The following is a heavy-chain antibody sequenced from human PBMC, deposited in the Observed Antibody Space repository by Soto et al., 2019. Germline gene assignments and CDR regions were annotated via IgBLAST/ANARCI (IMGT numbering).Heavy chain of an antibody. D-gene: IGHD2-15*01. CDR1: GYSFTSYW. CDR2: IDPSDSYT. V-gene: IGHV5-10-1*01. Sequence: GESLKISCKGSGYSFTSYWISWVRQMPGKGLEWMGRIDPSDSYTNYSPSFQGHVTISADKSISTAYLQWSSLKASDTAMYYCAITPGGGLYYFDYWGQGTLVTVSS. CDR3: AITPGGGLYYFDY. J-gene: IGHJ4*02.